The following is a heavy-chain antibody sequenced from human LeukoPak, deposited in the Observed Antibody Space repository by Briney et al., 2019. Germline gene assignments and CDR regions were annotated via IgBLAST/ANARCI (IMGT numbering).Heavy chain of an antibody. CDR1: GFTFSSYG. V-gene: IGHV3-30*02. CDR2: IRYDGSNK. D-gene: IGHD6-13*01. CDR3: AKDQEYSSSWDYYYYYMDV. J-gene: IGHJ6*03. Sequence: PGGSLRLSCVVSGFTFSSYGMHWVRQAPGKGLEWVAFIRYDGSNKYYADSVKGRFTISRDNSKNTLYLQMNSLRAEDTAVYYCAKDQEYSSSWDYYYYYMDVWGKGTTVTISS.